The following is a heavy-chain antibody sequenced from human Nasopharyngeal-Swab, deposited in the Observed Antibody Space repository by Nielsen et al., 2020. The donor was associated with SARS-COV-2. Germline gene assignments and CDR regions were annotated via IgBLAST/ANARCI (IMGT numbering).Heavy chain of an antibody. J-gene: IGHJ4*02. Sequence: GGSLKISCAASGFTFSSYGMHWVRQAPGKGLEWVAVIWYDGSNKYYADSVKGRFTISRDNSKNTLYLQMNSLRAEDTAVYYCARDARSYGFDYWGQGTLVTVSS. CDR1: GFTFSSYG. CDR3: ARDARSYGFDY. D-gene: IGHD5-18*01. CDR2: IWYDGSNK. V-gene: IGHV3-33*01.